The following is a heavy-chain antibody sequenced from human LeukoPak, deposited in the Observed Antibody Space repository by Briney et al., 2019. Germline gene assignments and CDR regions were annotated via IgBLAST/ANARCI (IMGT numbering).Heavy chain of an antibody. Sequence: GGSLRLSCAASGFTVSSNYMSWVRQAPGKGLEWVSVIYSGGSTYYADSVKGRFTISRDNSKNTLYLQMNSLRAEDTAVYYCAKGPRAYYDILTGYCPLDYWGQGTLVTVSS. J-gene: IGHJ4*02. V-gene: IGHV3-53*01. CDR1: GFTVSSNY. CDR2: IYSGGST. CDR3: AKGPRAYYDILTGYCPLDY. D-gene: IGHD3-9*01.